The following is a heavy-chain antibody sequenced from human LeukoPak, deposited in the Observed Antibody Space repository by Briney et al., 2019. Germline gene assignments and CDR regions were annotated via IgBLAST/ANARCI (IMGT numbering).Heavy chain of an antibody. CDR1: GFTVSSNY. D-gene: IGHD4-23*01. J-gene: IGHJ3*02. Sequence: TGGSLRLSCAASGFTVSSNYMSWVRQAPGKGLEWVSVIYSGGSTSYADSVKGRFTISRDSSKNTLFLQMNSLRAEDTAVYYCARGGYGANDDAFDIWGQGTMVTVSS. CDR3: ARGGYGANDDAFDI. V-gene: IGHV3-66*01. CDR2: IYSGGST.